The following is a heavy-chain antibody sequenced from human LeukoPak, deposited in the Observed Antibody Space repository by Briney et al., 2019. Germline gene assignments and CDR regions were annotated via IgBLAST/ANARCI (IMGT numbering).Heavy chain of an antibody. CDR3: AREEIAVAGFPDY. CDR1: GFTFSSYS. V-gene: IGHV3-21*01. D-gene: IGHD6-19*01. Sequence: PGGSLRLSCAASGFTFSSYSMNWVRQAPGKGLEWVSSISSSSSYIYYADSVKGRFTISRDNAKNSLYLQMNGLRAEDTAVYYCAREEIAVAGFPDYWGQGTLVTVSS. J-gene: IGHJ4*02. CDR2: ISSSSSYI.